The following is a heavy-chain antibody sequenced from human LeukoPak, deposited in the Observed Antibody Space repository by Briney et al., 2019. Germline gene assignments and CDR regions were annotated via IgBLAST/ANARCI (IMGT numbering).Heavy chain of an antibody. CDR3: AKDPTKSIAGDY. CDR2: ISGSGGST. Sequence: PGGSLRLSCAASGFTFSSYAMSWVRQAPGKGLEWVSAISGSGGSTYYADSMKGRFTISRDNSKNTLYLQMNSLRAEDTAVYYCAKDPTKSIAGDYWGQGTLVTVSS. V-gene: IGHV3-23*01. D-gene: IGHD6-6*01. CDR1: GFTFSSYA. J-gene: IGHJ4*02.